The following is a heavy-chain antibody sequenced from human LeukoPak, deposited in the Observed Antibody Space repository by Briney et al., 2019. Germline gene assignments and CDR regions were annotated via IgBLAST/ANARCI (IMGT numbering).Heavy chain of an antibody. V-gene: IGHV3-23*01. CDR3: AKDKAAGYCSSTSCSDAFDI. CDR1: GFTFSSHW. CDR2: ISGSGGST. Sequence: GGSLRLSFVVSGFTFSSHWMSWVRQAPGKGLEWVSAISGSGGSTYYADSVKGRFTISRDNSKNTLYLQMNSLRAEDTAVYYCAKDKAAGYCSSTSCSDAFDIWGQGTMVTVSS. D-gene: IGHD2-2*01. J-gene: IGHJ3*02.